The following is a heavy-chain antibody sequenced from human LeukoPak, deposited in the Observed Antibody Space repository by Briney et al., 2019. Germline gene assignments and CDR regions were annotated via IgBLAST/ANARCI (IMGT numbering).Heavy chain of an antibody. CDR3: ARHDSYYDILTGYYPFDY. V-gene: IGHV4-39*01. J-gene: IGHJ4*02. CDR2: IYYSGST. CDR1: GGSISSSSYY. D-gene: IGHD3-9*01. Sequence: SETLSLTCTVSGGSISSSSYYWGWIRQPPGKGLEWIGSIYYSGSTYYNPSLKSRVTISVDTSKNQFSLKLSSVTAADTAVYYCARHDSYYDILTGYYPFDYWGQGTLVTVSS.